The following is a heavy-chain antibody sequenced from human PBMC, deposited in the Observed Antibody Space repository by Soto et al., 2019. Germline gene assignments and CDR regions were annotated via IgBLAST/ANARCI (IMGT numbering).Heavy chain of an antibody. Sequence: GGSLRLSCAASGFTFSSYAMSWVRQAPGKGLEWVSAISGSGGSTYYADSVKGRFTISRDNSKNTLYLQMNSLRAEDTAVYYCAKDLGGYDILTGHDYWGQGTLVTVSS. J-gene: IGHJ4*02. D-gene: IGHD3-9*01. CDR3: AKDLGGYDILTGHDY. CDR1: GFTFSSYA. V-gene: IGHV3-23*01. CDR2: ISGSGGST.